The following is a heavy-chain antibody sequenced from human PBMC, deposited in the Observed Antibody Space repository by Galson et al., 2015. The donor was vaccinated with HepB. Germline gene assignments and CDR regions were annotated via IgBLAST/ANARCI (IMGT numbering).Heavy chain of an antibody. Sequence: ETLSLTCAVSGGSISSSNWWSWVRQPPGKGLERIGEIYHSGSTNYNPSLKSRVTISVDKSKNQFSLKLSSVTAADTAVYYCARVAPTGYYDFWTSYYYGMDVWGQGTTVTVSS. J-gene: IGHJ6*02. D-gene: IGHD3-3*01. CDR2: IYHSGST. CDR1: GGSISSSNW. V-gene: IGHV4-4*02. CDR3: ARVAPTGYYDFWTSYYYGMDV.